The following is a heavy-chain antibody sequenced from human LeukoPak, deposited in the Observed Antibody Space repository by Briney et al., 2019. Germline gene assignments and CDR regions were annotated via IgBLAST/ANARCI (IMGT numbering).Heavy chain of an antibody. CDR1: GFNFSRYS. J-gene: IGHJ4*02. D-gene: IGHD3-16*01. CDR2: ISSSSSYI. Sequence: GGSLRLSCAASGFNFSRYSMNWVRQAPGKGLEWGSSISSSSSYIYYAHSVKGRFTISRDNAKNSLYLQMNSLRAEDTAVYYCARDHGGDYWGQGTLVTVSS. V-gene: IGHV3-21*01. CDR3: ARDHGGDY.